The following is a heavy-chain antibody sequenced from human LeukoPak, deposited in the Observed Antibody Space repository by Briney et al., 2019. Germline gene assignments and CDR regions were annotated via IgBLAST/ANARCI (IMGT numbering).Heavy chain of an antibody. D-gene: IGHD1-26*01. J-gene: IGHJ1*01. CDR3: ARDIGSGSYYGYFQQ. CDR2: ISYDGSNK. V-gene: IGHV3-30*04. Sequence: GGSLRLSCAASGFTFSSHAMHWVRQAPGKGLEWVAVISYDGSNKYYADSVKGRFTISRDNSKNTLYLQMNSLRAEDTAVYYCARDIGSGSYYGYFQQWGQGTLVTVSS. CDR1: GFTFSSHA.